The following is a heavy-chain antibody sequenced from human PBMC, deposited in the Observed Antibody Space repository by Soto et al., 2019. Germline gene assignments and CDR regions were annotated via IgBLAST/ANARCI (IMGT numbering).Heavy chain of an antibody. V-gene: IGHV3-9*01. Sequence: ESGGGLVQPGRSLRLSCAASGFTFDDYAMHWVRQAPGKGLEWVSGISWNSGSIGYADSVKGRFTISRDNAKNSLYLQMNSLRAEDTALYYCAKDPGSQTYYYYMDVWGKGTTVTVSS. CDR1: GFTFDDYA. CDR2: ISWNSGSI. J-gene: IGHJ6*03. CDR3: AKDPGSQTYYYYMDV.